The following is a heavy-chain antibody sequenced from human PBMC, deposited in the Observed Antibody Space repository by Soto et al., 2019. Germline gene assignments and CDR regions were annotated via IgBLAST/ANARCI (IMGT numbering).Heavy chain of an antibody. J-gene: IGHJ6*02. V-gene: IGHV1-69*13. D-gene: IGHD3-3*01. CDR3: AREQRYDFWSGYAPVMMGYYYGMDV. Sequence: SVTVSCKASGYTFSTYYMHWVRQAPGQGLEWMGGIIPIFGTANYAQKFQGRVTITADESTSTAYMELSSLRSEDTAVYYCAREQRYDFWSGYAPVMMGYYYGMDVWGQGNTVNVSS. CDR1: GYTFSTYY. CDR2: IIPIFGTA.